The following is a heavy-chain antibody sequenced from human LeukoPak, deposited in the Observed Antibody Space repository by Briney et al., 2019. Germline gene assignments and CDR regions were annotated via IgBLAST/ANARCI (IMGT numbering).Heavy chain of an antibody. CDR1: GGSISSYY. V-gene: IGHV4-59*12. Sequence: SETLSLTCTVSGGSISSYYWSWIRQPPGKGLEWIGYIYYSGSTNYNPSLKSRVTISVDTSKNQFSLKLSSVTAADTAVYYCARATFIVGATSWFDPWGQGTLVTVSS. J-gene: IGHJ5*02. CDR2: IYYSGST. D-gene: IGHD1-26*01. CDR3: ARATFIVGATSWFDP.